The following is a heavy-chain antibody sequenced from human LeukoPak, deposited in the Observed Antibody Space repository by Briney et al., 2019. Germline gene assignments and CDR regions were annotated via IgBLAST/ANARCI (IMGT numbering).Heavy chain of an antibody. CDR1: GFTVSTYY. Sequence: GGSLRLSCAASGFTVSTYYMTWVRQAPGKGLEWVASIQRDGSEKYYVESVKGRFTISRDNAKNSLYLQMNSLRAEDTAVYYCARQGYSSGKWGQGTLVTVSS. D-gene: IGHD6-19*01. V-gene: IGHV3-7*01. CDR2: IQRDGSEK. J-gene: IGHJ4*02. CDR3: ARQGYSSGK.